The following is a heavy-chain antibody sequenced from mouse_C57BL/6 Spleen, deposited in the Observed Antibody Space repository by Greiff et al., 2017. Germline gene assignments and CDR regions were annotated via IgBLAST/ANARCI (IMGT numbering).Heavy chain of an antibody. CDR3: ARYGLRHYYFDY. CDR1: GYTFTSYW. CDR2: IDPSDSET. D-gene: IGHD2-4*01. V-gene: IGHV1-52*01. J-gene: IGHJ2*01. Sequence: QVQLQQPGAELVRPGSSVKLSCKASGYTFTSYWMHWVKQRPIQGLEWIGNIDPSDSETHSNPKFKDKATLTVDKSSSTAYMQLSSLTSEDSAFYYCARYGLRHYYFDYWGQGTTLTVSS.